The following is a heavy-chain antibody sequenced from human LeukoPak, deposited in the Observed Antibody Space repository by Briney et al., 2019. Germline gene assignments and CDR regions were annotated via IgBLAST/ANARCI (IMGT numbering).Heavy chain of an antibody. V-gene: IGHV3-7*04. CDR3: ARGGASHFES. J-gene: IGHJ4*02. Sequence: GGSLRLSCAASGFTFSSYAMNWVRQAPGKGLEWVAKMKEDGSATYYVDSVKGRFTISRDNAERSLYLQMSSLKVEDTAVYYCARGGASHFESWGQGTLVTVST. CDR1: GFTFSSYA. CDR2: MKEDGSAT. D-gene: IGHD3-16*01.